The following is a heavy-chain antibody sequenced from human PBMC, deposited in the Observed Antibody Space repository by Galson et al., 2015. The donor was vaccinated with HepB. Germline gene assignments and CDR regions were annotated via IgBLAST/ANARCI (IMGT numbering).Heavy chain of an antibody. V-gene: IGHV3-7*01. CDR1: GFTFSSYA. Sequence: SLRLSCAASGFTFSSYAMSWVRQAPGKGLEWVANIKEDGSEKYYVDSVKGRFTISRDNAKNSLDLQTNSLRAEDTAVYYCARGGAHMDVWGKGTTVTVSS. CDR3: ARGGAHMDV. CDR2: IKEDGSEK. J-gene: IGHJ6*03.